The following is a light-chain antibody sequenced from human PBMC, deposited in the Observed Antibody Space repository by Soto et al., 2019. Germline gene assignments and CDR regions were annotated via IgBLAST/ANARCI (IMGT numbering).Light chain of an antibody. CDR2: KAS. Sequence: DIQMTQSPSTLSASVGDRVTITCRASQSISTWLAWYQQKPGKAPKLLIYKASSLESGVPSRFSGSGSGTEFTLTISSLQPDDFATYYCQQYKSYITFGQGTRLEIK. CDR3: QQYKSYIT. V-gene: IGKV1-5*03. J-gene: IGKJ5*01. CDR1: QSISTW.